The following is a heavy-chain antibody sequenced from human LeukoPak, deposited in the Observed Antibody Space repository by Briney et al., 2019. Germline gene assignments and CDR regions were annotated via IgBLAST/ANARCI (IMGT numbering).Heavy chain of an antibody. CDR2: ISTSSSST. CDR3: ARDRGGAAAY. CDR1: GGTFSDYY. V-gene: IGHV3-11*05. D-gene: IGHD3-16*01. J-gene: IGHJ4*02. Sequence: GGSLRLSCAASGGTFSDYYMSWIRQAPGKGLEWVSYISTSSSSTNYADPVKGRFTISRDNAKNSLFLQMNSLKSEDTAVYYCARDRGGAAAYWGQGTLVTVSS.